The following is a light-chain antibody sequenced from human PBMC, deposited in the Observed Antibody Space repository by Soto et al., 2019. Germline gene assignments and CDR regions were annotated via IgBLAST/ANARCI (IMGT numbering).Light chain of an antibody. Sequence: DIPLTQSPSSLSASVGDRVTITCRASQGISSYLAWYQQKPGKAPKLLIFAASTLVRGVPSRFSGRGSGTEFTLTISSLQADDYATFYCQQYHTDWTFGQGTKVDIK. V-gene: IGKV1-9*01. CDR1: QGISSY. J-gene: IGKJ1*01. CDR2: AAS. CDR3: QQYHTDWT.